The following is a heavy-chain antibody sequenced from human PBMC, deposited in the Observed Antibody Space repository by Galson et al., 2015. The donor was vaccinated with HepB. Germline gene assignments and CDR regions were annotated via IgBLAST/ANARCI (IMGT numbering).Heavy chain of an antibody. V-gene: IGHV1-3*01. J-gene: IGHJ4*02. CDR3: ARYSGHYGSGSQSPEYYFDY. CDR1: GYTFTSYA. Sequence: SVKVSCKASGYTFTSYAMHWVRQAPGQRLEWMGWINAGNGNTKYSQKFQGRVTITRDTSASTAYMELSSLRSEDTAVYYCARYSGHYGSGSQSPEYYFDYWGQGTLVTVSS. D-gene: IGHD3-10*01. CDR2: INAGNGNT.